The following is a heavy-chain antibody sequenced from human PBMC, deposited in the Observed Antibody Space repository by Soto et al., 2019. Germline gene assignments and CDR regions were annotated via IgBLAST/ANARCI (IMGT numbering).Heavy chain of an antibody. CDR3: VNFGDYAGFDY. Sequence: QITLKEAGPTLVKPTQTLTLTCTFSGFSLSTSGVGVGWIRQPPGKALEWLALIYWDDDKRYSPSLKSRLTITKDTSKNQVVLTMTNMDPVDTATYYCVNFGDYAGFDYWGQGTLVTVSS. D-gene: IGHD4-17*01. V-gene: IGHV2-5*02. CDR1: GFSLSTSGVG. J-gene: IGHJ4*02. CDR2: IYWDDDK.